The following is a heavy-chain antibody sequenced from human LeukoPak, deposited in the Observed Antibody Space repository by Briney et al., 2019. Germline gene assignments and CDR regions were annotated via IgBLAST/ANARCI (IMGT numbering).Heavy chain of an antibody. CDR3: ARNWGAAGWSNYYGMDV. CDR1: GGSMNNRDYY. D-gene: IGHD7-27*01. V-gene: IGHV4-30-4*01. J-gene: IGHJ6*02. CDR2: IYYSGST. Sequence: SQTLSLTCSVSGGSMNNRDYYWSWIRQPPGKGLEWLGYIYYSGSTYYNPSLKSRITISEDTPKNQFSLKLKSVTAADTAVYFCARNWGAAGWSNYYGMDVWGQGTTVIVSS.